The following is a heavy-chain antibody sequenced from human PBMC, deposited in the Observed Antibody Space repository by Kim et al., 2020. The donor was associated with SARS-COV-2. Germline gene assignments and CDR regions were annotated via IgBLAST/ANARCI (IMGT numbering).Heavy chain of an antibody. J-gene: IGHJ4*02. Sequence: PSLKSRVTRSVDTFKNQFSLKLSSVTAADTAVYYCARHPNDYGDYAPIDDWGQGTLVTVSS. V-gene: IGHV4-39*01. D-gene: IGHD4-17*01. CDR3: ARHPNDYGDYAPIDD.